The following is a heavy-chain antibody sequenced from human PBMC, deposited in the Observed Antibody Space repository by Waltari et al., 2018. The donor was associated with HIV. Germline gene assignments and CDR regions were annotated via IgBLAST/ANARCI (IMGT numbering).Heavy chain of an antibody. CDR2: ISGSGGST. Sequence: EVQLLESGGGLVQPGGSLRLSCAASGFTFSSYAMTWVRQAPGKGLEWVSAISGSGGSTYYADSVKGRFTISRDNSKNTLYLQMNSLRAEDMAVYYCAKGCGSGYYYYGMDVWGQGITVTVSS. D-gene: IGHD2-21*01. J-gene: IGHJ6*02. CDR3: AKGCGSGYYYYGMDV. CDR1: GFTFSSYA. V-gene: IGHV3-23*01.